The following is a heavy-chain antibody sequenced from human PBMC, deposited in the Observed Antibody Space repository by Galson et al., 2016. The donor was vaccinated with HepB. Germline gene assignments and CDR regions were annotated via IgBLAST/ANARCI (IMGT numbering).Heavy chain of an antibody. D-gene: IGHD3-10*01. CDR2: IYPADFDV. CDR1: GYNKFVTDW. V-gene: IGHV5-51*01. Sequence: QSGAEVKKPGESLKISCQVSGYNKFVTDWIGWVRQMPGKGLELMGIIYPADFDVKYGPSFQGRVTISADRSINTAYLQWTSLKASDTAMYYCARSPVWFGQLGGYFDLWGQGTLVTVSS. CDR3: ARSPVWFGQLGGYFDL. J-gene: IGHJ4*02.